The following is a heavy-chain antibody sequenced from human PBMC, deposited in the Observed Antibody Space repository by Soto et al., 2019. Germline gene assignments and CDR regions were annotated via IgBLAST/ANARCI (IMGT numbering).Heavy chain of an antibody. CDR2: ISAYNGNT. D-gene: IGHD3-22*01. J-gene: IGHJ1*01. V-gene: IGHV1-18*01. Sequence: ASVKVSCKASGYTFTSYGISWVRQAPGQGLEWMGWISAYNGNTNYAQKLQGRVTMTTDTSTSTAYMELRSLRSDDTAVYYCARYTHPQPVYDSSGYFKPFAEYFQHWGQGTLVTVSS. CDR1: GYTFTSYG. CDR3: ARYTHPQPVYDSSGYFKPFAEYFQH.